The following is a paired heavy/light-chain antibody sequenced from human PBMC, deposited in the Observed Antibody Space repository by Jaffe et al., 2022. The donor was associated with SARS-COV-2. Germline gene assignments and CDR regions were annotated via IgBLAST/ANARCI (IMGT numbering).Light chain of an antibody. CDR2: WAS. J-gene: IGKJ1*01. Sequence: DIVMTQSPDSLAVSLGERATINCKSSQSVLYSSNNKSFLAWYQQKPGQPPKLLIYWASTRESGVPDRFSGSGSGTDFTLTISSLQAEDVAVYYCHQFLSGQWTFGQGTKVEIK. CDR1: QSVLYSSNNKSF. CDR3: HQFLSGQWT. V-gene: IGKV4-1*01.
Heavy chain of an antibody. CDR2: IMQGGSEK. Sequence: EVQLVESGGGLVQPGGSLRLSCAASGFAFSTYWMSWVRQAPGKGLEWVANIMQGGSEKHYVDSVKGRFTISRDDAKSSLYLQMNSLRAEDTALYYCARAFGNGWYKYWGQGTLVTVSS. J-gene: IGHJ4*02. CDR1: GFAFSTYW. D-gene: IGHD6-19*01. CDR3: ARAFGNGWYKY. V-gene: IGHV3-7*03.